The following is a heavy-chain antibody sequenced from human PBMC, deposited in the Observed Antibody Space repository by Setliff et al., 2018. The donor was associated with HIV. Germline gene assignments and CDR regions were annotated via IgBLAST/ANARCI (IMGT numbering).Heavy chain of an antibody. D-gene: IGHD3-10*01. Sequence: GGSLRLSCAASGFTFSIYEMNWVRQAPGKGLEWVTYMTASGSTIYYADSVKGRFTVSRDNAKNTLYLQMNSLRAEDTAIYYCARDDPAGGIDYWGQGTLVTVSS. V-gene: IGHV3-48*03. CDR2: MTASGSTI. J-gene: IGHJ4*02. CDR3: ARDDPAGGIDY. CDR1: GFTFSIYE.